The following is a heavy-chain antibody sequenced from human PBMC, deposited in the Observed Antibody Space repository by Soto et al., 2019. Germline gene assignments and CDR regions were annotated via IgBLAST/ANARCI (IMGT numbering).Heavy chain of an antibody. CDR2: LSYDGSNK. J-gene: IGHJ4*02. Sequence: GSLRLSCAASGFTFSSYGIHWVRQTPGKGLEWVAVLSYDGSNKYYADSVKGRFTISRDNSKNTLYLQMNSLRTEDTAVYYCAKEAGYYDSSGYYYDYWGQGTLVTVSS. V-gene: IGHV3-30*18. CDR1: GFTFSSYG. D-gene: IGHD3-22*01. CDR3: AKEAGYYDSSGYYYDY.